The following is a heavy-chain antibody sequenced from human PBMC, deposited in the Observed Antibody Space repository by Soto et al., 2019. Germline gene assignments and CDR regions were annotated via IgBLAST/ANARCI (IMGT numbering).Heavy chain of an antibody. J-gene: IGHJ4*02. V-gene: IGHV1-69*01. CDR3: ATDNYSGNYRFNY. D-gene: IGHD1-26*01. CDR1: GDTFTSYI. CDR2: IIPIFGTP. Sequence: QVQLVQSGAEVKKPGSSVRVSCKASGDTFTSYIISWVRQAPGQGLEWMGGIIPIFGTPTYAQKFEGSVTITADASTSTAYVELSSLRSEDTAVYFCATDNYSGNYRFNYWGQGTLVTVSS.